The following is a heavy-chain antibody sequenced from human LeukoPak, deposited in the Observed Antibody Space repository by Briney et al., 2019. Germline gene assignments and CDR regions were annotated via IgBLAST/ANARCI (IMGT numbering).Heavy chain of an antibody. Sequence: GGSLRLSCAASGFTFSSYEMNWVRQAPGKGLEWVSYISSSGSTIYYADSVKGRFTISRDNAKNSLYLQMNSLRAEDTAVYYCARRRFLEWLLPTGAPDYWGQGTLVTVSS. CDR1: GFTFSSYE. V-gene: IGHV3-48*03. CDR2: ISSSGSTI. J-gene: IGHJ4*02. D-gene: IGHD3-3*01. CDR3: ARRRFLEWLLPTGAPDY.